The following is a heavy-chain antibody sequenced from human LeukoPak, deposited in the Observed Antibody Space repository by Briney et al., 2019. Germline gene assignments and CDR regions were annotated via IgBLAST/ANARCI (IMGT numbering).Heavy chain of an antibody. Sequence: GGSLRLSCAASGFTVSSNYMSWVRQAPGKGLEWVSVVYSGGNTYYADSVEGRFTISRDNSRNTLYLKMNSLSAEDTAVYYCVGSYVIRSFDYWGQGTMVTVS. CDR3: VGSYVIRSFDY. CDR2: VYSGGNT. D-gene: IGHD3-16*01. CDR1: GFTVSSNY. V-gene: IGHV3-66*01. J-gene: IGHJ4*02.